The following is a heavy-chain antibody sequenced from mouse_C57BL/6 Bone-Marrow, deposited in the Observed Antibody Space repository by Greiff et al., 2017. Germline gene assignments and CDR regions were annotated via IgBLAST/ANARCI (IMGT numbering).Heavy chain of an antibody. D-gene: IGHD2-5*01. J-gene: IGHJ2*01. CDR1: GYTFTSYW. CDR3: ARWYYSNWENY. V-gene: IGHV1-55*01. CDR2: IYPGSGST. Sequence: QVQLKQPGAELVKPGASVKMSCKASGYTFTSYWITWVKQRPGQGLEWIGDIYPGSGSTNYNEKFKSKATLTVDTSSSTAYMQLSSLTSEDSAVYYCARWYYSNWENYWGQGTTLTVSS.